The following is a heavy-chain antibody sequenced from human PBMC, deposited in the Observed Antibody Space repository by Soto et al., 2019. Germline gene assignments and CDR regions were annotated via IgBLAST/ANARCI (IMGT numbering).Heavy chain of an antibody. D-gene: IGHD3-22*01. CDR3: ARVSDYYDSSGYSLGYYFDY. CDR1: GGSISSYY. V-gene: IGHV4-59*08. Sequence: SETLSLTCTVSGGSISSYYWSWIRQPPGKGLERIGYIYYSGSTNYNPSLKSRVTISVDTSKNQFSLKLSSVTAADTAVYYCARVSDYYDSSGYSLGYYFDYWGQGTLVTVSS. CDR2: IYYSGST. J-gene: IGHJ4*02.